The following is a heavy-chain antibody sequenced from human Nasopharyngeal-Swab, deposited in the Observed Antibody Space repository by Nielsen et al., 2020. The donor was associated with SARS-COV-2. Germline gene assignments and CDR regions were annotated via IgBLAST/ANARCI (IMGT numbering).Heavy chain of an antibody. CDR2: INPNSGGT. CDR3: ARAWGITIFGVVKGYYGMDV. CDR1: GYTFTSYY. V-gene: IGHV1-2*04. D-gene: IGHD3-3*01. Sequence: ASVKVSCKASGYTFTSYYMHWVRQAPGQGLEWMGWINPNSGGTNYAQKFQGWVTMTTDTSTSTAYMELRSLRSDDTAVYYCARAWGITIFGVVKGYYGMDVWGQGTTVTVSS. J-gene: IGHJ6*02.